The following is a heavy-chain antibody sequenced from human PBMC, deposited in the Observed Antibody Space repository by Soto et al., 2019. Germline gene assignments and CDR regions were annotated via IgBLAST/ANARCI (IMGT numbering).Heavy chain of an antibody. J-gene: IGHJ6*02. CDR1: GFTFSSYD. CDR3: ARGRGCSGGSCYSQIYYYYYGMDV. Sequence: GGYLRLSCAASGFTFSSYDRHGVRRATGKGLEGVSAIGTAGDTYYPGYVKGRFTISRENAKNSLYLQMNSLRAEDTAVYYCARGRGCSGGSCYSQIYYYYYGMDVWGQGTTVTVSS. V-gene: IGHV3-13*01. CDR2: IGTAGDT. D-gene: IGHD2-15*01.